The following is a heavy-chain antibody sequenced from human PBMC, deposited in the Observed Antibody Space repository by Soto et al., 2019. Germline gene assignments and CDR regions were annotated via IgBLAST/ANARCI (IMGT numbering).Heavy chain of an antibody. Sequence: QVQLVQSGAEVKKPGASVKVSCKASGYTFTSYDIIWVRQATGQGLEWMGWMNPSTGNTDSAEKFQGRLTMTRNTSISTVYTELSSLSFEDTAVYYCARGRIIVAGGFDAWGQGTLVTVSS. CDR1: GYTFTSYD. CDR2: MNPSTGNT. D-gene: IGHD6-19*01. CDR3: ARGRIIVAGGFDA. J-gene: IGHJ5*02. V-gene: IGHV1-8*01.